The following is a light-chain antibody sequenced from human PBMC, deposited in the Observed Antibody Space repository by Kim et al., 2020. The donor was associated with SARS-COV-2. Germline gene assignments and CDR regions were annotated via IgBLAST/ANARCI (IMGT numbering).Light chain of an antibody. CDR1: NSNIGKNF. CDR2: DNN. V-gene: IGLV1-51*01. Sequence: GQKVTISGSGSNSNIGKNFVSWYQLLPKRAPKLLIYDNNKRPSGIPDRFSGSKSGTSATLAITGLQTADEADYFCGTWDTRLSAVVFGGGTQLTVL. CDR3: GTWDTRLSAVV. J-gene: IGLJ2*01.